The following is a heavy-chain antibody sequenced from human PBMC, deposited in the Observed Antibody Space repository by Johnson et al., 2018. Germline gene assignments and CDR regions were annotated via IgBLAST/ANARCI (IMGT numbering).Heavy chain of an antibody. Sequence: QVQLVQSGAEVEKXGSSXKVXCKASGVTFSSYAISWVRQAPGQGLEWMGGSIPSLGTANYAQKVQGRVTITADDSTKTAYLELRSRRSEDTTVYYCARARGVGAPEYLQHGGQGTLVRLL. CDR2: SIPSLGTA. CDR3: ARARGVGAPEYLQH. CDR1: GVTFSSYA. D-gene: IGHD1-26*01. V-gene: IGHV1-69*12. J-gene: IGHJ1*01.